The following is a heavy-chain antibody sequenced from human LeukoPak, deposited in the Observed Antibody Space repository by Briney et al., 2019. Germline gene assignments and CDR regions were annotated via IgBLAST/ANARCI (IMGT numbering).Heavy chain of an antibody. Sequence: GESLKISCKGSGYSFTSYWIGWVRQMPGKGLEWMGIIYLGDSDTRYSPSFQGQVTISADKSISTAYLQWSSLKASDTAMYYCARPRGSYYYYYGMDVWGQGTTVTVSS. CDR2: IYLGDSDT. V-gene: IGHV5-51*01. D-gene: IGHD1-26*01. J-gene: IGHJ6*02. CDR3: ARPRGSYYYYYGMDV. CDR1: GYSFTSYW.